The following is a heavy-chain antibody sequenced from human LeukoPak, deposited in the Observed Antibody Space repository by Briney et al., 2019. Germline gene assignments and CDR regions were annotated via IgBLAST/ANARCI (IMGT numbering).Heavy chain of an antibody. V-gene: IGHV3-23*01. Sequence: SGGSLRLSCAASGFTFNNYAMNWVRQAPGKGLEWVSGISGSGSSTYYADSVKGRFTISRDNSKNTLYLQMNNLRAEDTAVYYCAKERIWNVVVVVAAQNFDYWGQGTLVTVSS. CDR3: AKERIWNVVVVVAAQNFDY. CDR1: GFTFNNYA. CDR2: ISGSGSST. D-gene: IGHD2-15*01. J-gene: IGHJ4*02.